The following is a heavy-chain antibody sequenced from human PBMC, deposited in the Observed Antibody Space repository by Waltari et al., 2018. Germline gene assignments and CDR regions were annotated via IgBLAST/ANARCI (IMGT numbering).Heavy chain of an antibody. J-gene: IGHJ4*02. CDR3: ASAPLTGTDIFYFEY. D-gene: IGHD1-7*01. CDR1: GGTFSRHA. V-gene: IGHV1-69*05. Sequence: QVQLVQSGAEVNKPGSPVKVSCQAAGGTFSRHALSWVRRAPGQGLEGMGGIIPIFGTANYAQKFQGRVTITTDESTSTAYMELSSLRSEDTAVYYCASAPLTGTDIFYFEYWGQGTLVTVSS. CDR2: IIPIFGTA.